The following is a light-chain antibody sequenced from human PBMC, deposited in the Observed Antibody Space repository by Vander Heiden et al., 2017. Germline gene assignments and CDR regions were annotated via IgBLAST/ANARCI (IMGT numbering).Light chain of an antibody. V-gene: IGLV2-14*01. CDR2: DVS. CDR3: SSYTSSSTLWV. Sequence: QSALTQPASASASPGPSITLSCTGTSSDVGGYNFVSWYQQHPGKAPKLMIFDVSNRPSGVSNRFSGSKSGNTASLTISGLQAEDEADYYCSSYTSSSTLWVFGGGTKLTVL. CDR1: SSDVGGYNF. J-gene: IGLJ3*02.